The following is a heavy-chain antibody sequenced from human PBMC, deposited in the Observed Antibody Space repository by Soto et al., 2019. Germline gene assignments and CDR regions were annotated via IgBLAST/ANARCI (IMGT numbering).Heavy chain of an antibody. J-gene: IGHJ5*02. CDR1: GGTFSSYA. CDR2: IIPIFGTA. CDR3: ARGGDMVLVPTAISSFAP. D-gene: IGHD2-2*01. Sequence: QVQLVQSGAEVKKPGSSVKVSCKASGGTFSSYAISWVRQAPGQGLEWMGGIIPIFGTANYAQKFQGRVTITANESTSTAYMELSTLTPEETAVYYWARGGDMVLVPTAISSFAPWGQGTLVTVSS. V-gene: IGHV1-69*12.